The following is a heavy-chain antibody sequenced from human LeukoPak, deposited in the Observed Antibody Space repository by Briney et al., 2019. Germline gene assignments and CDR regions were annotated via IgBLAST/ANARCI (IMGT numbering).Heavy chain of an antibody. Sequence: PGGSLRLSCAASGFTFSSYSMNWVRQAPGKGLEWVSSISSSSSYIYYADSVKGRFTISRDNAKNSLYLQMSSLRAEDTAVYYCARDPRYYDCWEADYWGQGTLVTVSS. CDR1: GFTFSSYS. J-gene: IGHJ4*02. CDR3: ARDPRYYDCWEADY. V-gene: IGHV3-21*01. CDR2: ISSSSSYI. D-gene: IGHD3-22*01.